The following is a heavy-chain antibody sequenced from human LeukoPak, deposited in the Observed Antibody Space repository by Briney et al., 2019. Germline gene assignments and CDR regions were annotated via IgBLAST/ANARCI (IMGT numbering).Heavy chain of an antibody. CDR2: INSDGSST. D-gene: IGHD1-1*01. CDR1: GFNFRNYW. V-gene: IGHV3-74*01. Sequence: GGSLRLSCAASGFNFRNYWMHWVRQAPGKGLVWVSRINSDGSSTSYADSVKGRFTIPRDNAENTLYLQINSLRAEDTAVYYCATDEAATGRLDYWGQGTLVTDSS. CDR3: ATDEAATGRLDY. J-gene: IGHJ4*02.